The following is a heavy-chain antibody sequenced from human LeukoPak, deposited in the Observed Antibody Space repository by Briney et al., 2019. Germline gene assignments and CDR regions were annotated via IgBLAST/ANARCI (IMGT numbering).Heavy chain of an antibody. D-gene: IGHD3-3*01. CDR2: IYYSGST. Sequence: TSETLSLTCTVSGGSISSSSYYWGWIRQPPGKGLEWIGSIYYSGSTYYNPSLKSRVTIPVDTSKNQFSLKLSSVTAADTAVYYCARLYFPTGWSGYIDYWGQGTLVTVSS. J-gene: IGHJ4*02. V-gene: IGHV4-39*01. CDR1: GGSISSSSYY. CDR3: ARLYFPTGWSGYIDY.